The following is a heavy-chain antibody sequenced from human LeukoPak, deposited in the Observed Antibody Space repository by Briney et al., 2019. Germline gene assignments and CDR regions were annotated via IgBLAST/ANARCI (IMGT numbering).Heavy chain of an antibody. D-gene: IGHD1-26*01. CDR2: IYTSGSS. J-gene: IGHJ4*02. CDR3: ALDRFSESFSGFDY. Sequence: PSETLSLTCTVSGGSFSTDYWSCIRQPAGQGLEWIGRIYTSGSSNHNPSLKSRATMSVDTSKNQISLKLTSVTAADTAVYYCALDRFSESFSGFDYWGQGALVTVSS. CDR1: GGSFSTDY. V-gene: IGHV4-4*07.